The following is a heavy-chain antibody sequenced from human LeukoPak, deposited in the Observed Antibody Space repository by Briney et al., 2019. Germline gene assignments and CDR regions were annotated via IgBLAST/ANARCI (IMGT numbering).Heavy chain of an antibody. CDR2: ISYDGRNK. CDR1: GFTFSSYA. J-gene: IGHJ4*02. CDR3: AKSGGTCGVDCYEDH. Sequence: PGGSLRLSCAASGFTFSSYAMHWVRQAPGKGLEWVAEISYDGRNKYYIDAVKGRFTISRDDSTNTLSLQMNSLRPEDTAVYYCAKSGGTCGVDCYEDHWGQGTLVTVSS. D-gene: IGHD2-21*02. V-gene: IGHV3-30-3*02.